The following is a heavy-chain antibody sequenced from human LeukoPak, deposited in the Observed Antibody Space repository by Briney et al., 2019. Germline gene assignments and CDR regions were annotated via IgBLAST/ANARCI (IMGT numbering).Heavy chain of an antibody. D-gene: IGHD3-10*01. CDR2: ISGSGGST. CDR1: GFTFSSYA. J-gene: IGHJ3*02. V-gene: IGHV3-23*01. CDR3: AKDQTMVWGVIGNDAFDI. Sequence: GGSLRLSCAASGFTFSSYAMSWVRQAPGKGLEWVSAISGSGGSTYYADSVKGRFTISRDNSKNTLYLQMNSLRAEDTAVYYCAKDQTMVWGVIGNDAFDIWGQGTMVTVSS.